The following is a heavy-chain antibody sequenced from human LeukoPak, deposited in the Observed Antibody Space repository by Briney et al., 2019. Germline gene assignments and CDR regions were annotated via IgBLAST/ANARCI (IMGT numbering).Heavy chain of an antibody. J-gene: IGHJ4*02. CDR3: ARVSLERQLWLPFDY. CDR1: GFTFSNYG. V-gene: IGHV3-30*03. Sequence: PGRSLRLSCAGSGFTFSNYGIHWVRQAPGKGLEWVTAISYDGSLKYYADSVRGRFTTSRDNSKNTLYLQMNSLRTDDTAVYYCARVSLERQLWLPFDYWGQGTLVTVSS. D-gene: IGHD5-18*01. CDR2: ISYDGSLK.